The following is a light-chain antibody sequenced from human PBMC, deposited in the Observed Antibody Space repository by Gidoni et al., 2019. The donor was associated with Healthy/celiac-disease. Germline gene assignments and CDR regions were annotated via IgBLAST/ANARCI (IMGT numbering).Light chain of an antibody. Sequence: TQMTQSPSSLSASVGDRVTITGRARQSISRYLKWYQQKPGKAPKLLISAASSLQSGVPSRFRGSGSGTDFTLTISSLQPEDFATYSCQQSYSTLFPFXHXTKVXIK. CDR1: QSISRY. J-gene: IGKJ3*01. V-gene: IGKV1-39*01. CDR2: AAS. CDR3: QQSYSTLFP.